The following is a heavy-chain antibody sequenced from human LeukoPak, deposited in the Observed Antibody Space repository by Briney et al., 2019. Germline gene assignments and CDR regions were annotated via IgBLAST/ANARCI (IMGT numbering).Heavy chain of an antibody. CDR1: GGTFSSYA. V-gene: IGHV1-69*13. Sequence: GASVKVSCKASGGTFSSYAISWVRQAPGQGLEWMGGIIPIFGTANYAQKFQGRVTITADESTSTAYMELSSLRSEDTAVYYCARDVVPAAIVNWLDPWGQGTLVTVSS. CDR3: ARDVVPAAIVNWLDP. CDR2: IIPIFGTA. D-gene: IGHD2-2*01. J-gene: IGHJ5*02.